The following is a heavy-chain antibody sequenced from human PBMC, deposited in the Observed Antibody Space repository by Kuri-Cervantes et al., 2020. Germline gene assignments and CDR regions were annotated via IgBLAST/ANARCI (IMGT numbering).Heavy chain of an antibody. V-gene: IGHV3-9*01. J-gene: IGHJ4*02. CDR3: ASKGYSGYDPGVDYFDY. CDR2: ISWNSGSI. Sequence: SLKISCAASGFTFDDYAMHWVRQAPGKGLEWVSGISWNSGSIGYADSVKGRFTISRDNAKNSLYLQMNSLRAEDTAVYYCASKGYSGYDPGVDYFDYWGQGTLVTVSS. CDR1: GFTFDDYA. D-gene: IGHD5-12*01.